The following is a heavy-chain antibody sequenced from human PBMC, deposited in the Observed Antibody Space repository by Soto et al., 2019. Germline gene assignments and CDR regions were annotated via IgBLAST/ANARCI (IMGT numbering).Heavy chain of an antibody. CDR3: ARGSLLSVAGPNEYFPH. CDR1: GYTFTSYF. V-gene: IGHV1-46*01. Sequence: QVQLVQSGAEVKKPGASVKVSCKASGYTFTSYFVHWVRQAPGQGLEWMGIINPSGGSTTYAQKFQARVTMTRDTSTSTVYMELSSLRSEDSAVYYCARGSLLSVAGPNEYFPHWGQGTRVTVSS. J-gene: IGHJ1*01. CDR2: INPSGGST. D-gene: IGHD6-19*01.